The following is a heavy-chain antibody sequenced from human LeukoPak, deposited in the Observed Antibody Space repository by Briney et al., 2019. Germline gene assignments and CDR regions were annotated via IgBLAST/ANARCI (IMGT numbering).Heavy chain of an antibody. CDR2: ISDSRDRT. D-gene: IGHD6-19*01. Sequence: PGGSLRLSCAASGLAFSSQDMGWVRQAPGKGLEWVSAISDSRDRTYYVDSVKGRFTISRDNSKNTLYLQMNSLRADDTAVYYCAKDARRSSGWYFFDHWGQGTLVTVSS. V-gene: IGHV3-23*01. CDR3: AKDARRSSGWYFFDH. CDR1: GLAFSSQD. J-gene: IGHJ4*02.